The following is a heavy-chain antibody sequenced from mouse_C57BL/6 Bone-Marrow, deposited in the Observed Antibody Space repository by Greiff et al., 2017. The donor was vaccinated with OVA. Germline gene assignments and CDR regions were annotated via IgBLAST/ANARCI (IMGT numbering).Heavy chain of an antibody. CDR2: IDPSDSYT. J-gene: IGHJ1*03. V-gene: IGHV1-50*01. D-gene: IGHD1-1*01. Sequence: QVQLQQPGAELVKPGASVKLSCKASGYTFTSYWMQWVKQRPGQGLEWIGEIDPSDSYTNYNQKFKGKATLTVDTSSSTAYMQLSSLTSEDSAVYYCADYYGGGYFDVWGTGTTVTVSS. CDR3: ADYYGGGYFDV. CDR1: GYTFTSYW.